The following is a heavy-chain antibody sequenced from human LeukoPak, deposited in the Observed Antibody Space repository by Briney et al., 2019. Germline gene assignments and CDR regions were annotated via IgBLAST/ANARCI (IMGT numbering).Heavy chain of an antibody. J-gene: IGHJ5*02. D-gene: IGHD4-17*01. Sequence: GGSLRLSCAASGFTFSRYCMSWVRQAPGKGLEWLATIKQDGNEKFYVDSVKGRFTISRDNAKNSLYLQMSSLRAEDTAIYYCARDGPDYGDLNWFAPWGQGTLVTVSS. V-gene: IGHV3-7*01. CDR1: GFTFSRYC. CDR3: ARDGPDYGDLNWFAP. CDR2: IKQDGNEK.